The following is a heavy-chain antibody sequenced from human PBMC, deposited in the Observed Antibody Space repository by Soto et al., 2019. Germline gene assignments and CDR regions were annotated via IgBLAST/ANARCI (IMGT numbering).Heavy chain of an antibody. D-gene: IGHD6-19*01. CDR2: SITSGSTI. CDR3: ARGGAGRRSVRMGAFDI. CDR1: GFTFSDYY. Sequence: PGGSLRLSCAASGFTFSDYYMSWIRQAPGKGLEWVSYSITSGSTIYYADSVKGRFTISRDNAKNSLYLQMNSLRAEDTAVYYCARGGAGRRSVRMGAFDIWGQGTMVTVSS. V-gene: IGHV3-11*01. J-gene: IGHJ3*02.